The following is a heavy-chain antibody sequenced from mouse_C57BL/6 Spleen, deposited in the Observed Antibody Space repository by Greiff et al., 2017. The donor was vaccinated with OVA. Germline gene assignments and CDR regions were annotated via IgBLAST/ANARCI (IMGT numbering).Heavy chain of an antibody. V-gene: IGHV3-6*01. CDR3: ASVYGYGMDY. J-gene: IGHJ4*01. D-gene: IGHD2-2*01. CDR1: GYSITSGYY. CDR2: ISYDGSN. Sequence: EVKLQESGPGLVKPSQSLSLTCSVTGYSITSGYYWNWIRQFPGNKLEWMGYISYDGSNNYNPSLKNRISITRDTSKNQFFLKLNSVTTEDTATYYCASVYGYGMDYWGQGTSVTVSS.